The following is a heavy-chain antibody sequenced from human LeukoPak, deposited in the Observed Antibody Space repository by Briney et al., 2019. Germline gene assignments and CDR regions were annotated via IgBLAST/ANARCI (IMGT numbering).Heavy chain of an antibody. V-gene: IGHV4-31*03. CDR1: GGSISSGGYY. CDR3: ARDGVVSGDAFDI. CDR2: IYYSGST. D-gene: IGHD2-2*01. Sequence: SQTLSLTCTVSGGSISSGGYYWSWLRQHPGKGLEWIGYIYYSGSTYYNPSLKSRVTISVDTSKNQFSLKLSSVTAADTAVYYCARDGVVSGDAFDIWGQGTMVTVSS. J-gene: IGHJ3*02.